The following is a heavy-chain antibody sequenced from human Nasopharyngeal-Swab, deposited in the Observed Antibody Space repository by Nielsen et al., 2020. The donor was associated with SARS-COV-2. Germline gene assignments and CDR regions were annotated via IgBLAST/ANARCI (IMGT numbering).Heavy chain of an antibody. D-gene: IGHD6-13*01. J-gene: IGHJ3*01. CDR1: GDSVSNDRAA. V-gene: IGHV6-1*01. Sequence: SETLSLTCAISGDSVSNDRAAWSWIRQSPSRVLEWPGRTWYRSKWNYDYATSLSGRLTVSPDTAKNQFSLHLNSVTPDDTAVYYCARIQQQLPGIVWGQGTMVIVSS. CDR2: TWYRSKWNY. CDR3: ARIQQQLPGIV.